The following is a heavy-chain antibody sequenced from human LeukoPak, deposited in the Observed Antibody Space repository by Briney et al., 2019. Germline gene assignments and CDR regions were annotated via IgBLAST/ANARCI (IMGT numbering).Heavy chain of an antibody. V-gene: IGHV3-66*01. D-gene: IGHD3-16*01. CDR3: ARGLRFGGFWAHFDY. Sequence: DPGGSLRLSCAASGFSVNSKDMSWVRQAPGKGLEWVSLISHAGGAYYADSVKGRFTISRDESKDTLSLQMNSLRAEDTAVYYCARGLRFGGFWAHFDYWGLGTLVTVSS. CDR2: ISHAGGA. CDR1: GFSVNSKD. J-gene: IGHJ4*02.